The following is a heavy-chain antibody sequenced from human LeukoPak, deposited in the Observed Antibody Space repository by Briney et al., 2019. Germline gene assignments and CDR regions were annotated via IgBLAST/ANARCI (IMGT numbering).Heavy chain of an antibody. D-gene: IGHD6-19*01. V-gene: IGHV3-30-3*01. CDR1: GFSFSSYV. J-gene: IGHJ4*02. CDR3: AKDHRIAVAGSTNYFDY. CDR2: ISHDGSNK. Sequence: PGGSLRLSCAASGFSFSSYVMNWVRQAPGKGLEWVAVISHDGSNKYYADSVKGRFTISRDNSKNTLYLQMNSLRAEDTAVYYCAKDHRIAVAGSTNYFDYWGQGTLVTVSS.